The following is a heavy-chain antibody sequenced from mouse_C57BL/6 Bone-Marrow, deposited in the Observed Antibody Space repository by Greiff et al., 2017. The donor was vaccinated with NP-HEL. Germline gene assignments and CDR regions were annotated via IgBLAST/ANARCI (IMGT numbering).Heavy chain of an antibody. D-gene: IGHD2-4*01. V-gene: IGHV1-18*01. CDR3: ARKGCMITRWAMDY. CDR2: INPNNGGT. CDR1: GYTFTDYN. J-gene: IGHJ4*01. Sequence: VQLKQSGPELVKPGASVKIPCKASGYTFTDYNMDWVKQSHGKSLEWIGDINPNNGGTIYNQKFKGKATLTVDKSSSTAYMELRSLTSEDTAVYYCARKGCMITRWAMDYWGQGTSVTVSS.